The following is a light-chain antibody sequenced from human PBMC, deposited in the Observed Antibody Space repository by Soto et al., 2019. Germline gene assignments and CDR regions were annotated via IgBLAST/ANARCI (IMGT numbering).Light chain of an antibody. Sequence: EIVMTQSPATLSVSPGERATLSCRASQSVNNNLALYQQKPGQAPRLLIYDASTRATGIPARFSGSGSGTDFTLTISSLQAEDFAVYYCQQYNNWPLTFGGGTKVDIK. CDR1: QSVNNN. J-gene: IGKJ4*01. CDR3: QQYNNWPLT. V-gene: IGKV3-15*01. CDR2: DAS.